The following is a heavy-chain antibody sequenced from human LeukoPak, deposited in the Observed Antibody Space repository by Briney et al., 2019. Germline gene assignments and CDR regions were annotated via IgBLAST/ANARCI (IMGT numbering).Heavy chain of an antibody. CDR2: INPGDSDT. Sequence: GAPLKISSKGPGTPFTSYLIGWGRQLPGKGLRGLEIINPGDSDTRYSPSFQGQVTISADKSISTAYLQWSSLKASDTAMYYCARRITMVRGVNWFDPWGQGTLVTVSS. CDR3: ARRITMVRGVNWFDP. V-gene: IGHV5-51*01. J-gene: IGHJ5*02. D-gene: IGHD3-10*01. CDR1: GTPFTSYL.